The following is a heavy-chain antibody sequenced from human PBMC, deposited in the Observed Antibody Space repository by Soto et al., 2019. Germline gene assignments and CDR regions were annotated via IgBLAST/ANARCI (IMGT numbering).Heavy chain of an antibody. CDR1: GFTLSSYA. V-gene: IGHV3-23*01. CDR2: ISGSGGST. Sequence: GGSLRLSCAASGFTLSSYAMSWVRQAPGKGLEWVSAISGSGGSTYYADSVKGRFTISRDNSKNTLYLQMNSLRAEDTAVYYCAKDLTLNYYDSSGYPWGQGTLVTVSS. D-gene: IGHD3-22*01. CDR3: AKDLTLNYYDSSGYP. J-gene: IGHJ5*02.